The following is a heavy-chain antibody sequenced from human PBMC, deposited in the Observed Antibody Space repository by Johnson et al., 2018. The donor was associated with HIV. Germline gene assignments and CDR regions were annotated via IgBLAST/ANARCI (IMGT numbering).Heavy chain of an antibody. Sequence: VQLVESGGGLVQPGGSLRLSCVASGFTFSSYAMSWVRQAPGKGLEWVSVISEGGNSAYYADSVKGRFTISRDNAKNSLYLQMGSLRAEDMAVYYCARGGLEMATITDAFDIWGQGTMVTVSS. CDR2: ISEGGNSA. CDR1: GFTFSSYA. V-gene: IGHV3-23*04. D-gene: IGHD5-24*01. J-gene: IGHJ3*02. CDR3: ARGGLEMATITDAFDI.